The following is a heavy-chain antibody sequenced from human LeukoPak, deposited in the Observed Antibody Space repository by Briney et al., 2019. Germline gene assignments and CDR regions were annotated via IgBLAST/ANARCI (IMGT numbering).Heavy chain of an antibody. CDR1: GYTFTSYY. J-gene: IGHJ4*02. CDR3: ARWHTMVPYYFDY. Sequence: ASVKVSCKASGYTFTSYYMHWVRQAPGQGLEWMGIINPSGGSTSYAQKLQGGVTMTRDTSTSNVYMELSSLRSEDTAEYYCARWHTMVPYYFDYWDQGTLDTVSS. V-gene: IGHV1-46*01. CDR2: INPSGGST. D-gene: IGHD3-10*01.